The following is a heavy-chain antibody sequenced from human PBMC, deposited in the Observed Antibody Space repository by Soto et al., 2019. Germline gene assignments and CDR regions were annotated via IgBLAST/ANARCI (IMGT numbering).Heavy chain of an antibody. V-gene: IGHV1-69*14. J-gene: IGHJ4*02. CDR1: GDTFTPYA. Sequence: QVQLVQSGAEVKTPGSSVTVSCKASGDTFTPYAVSWVRQAPGQGLEWMGGIIPIAGTPTYAQKFQGRVTITADSSTSTTPMALRTLTSADPAAYYCARGYCVSTSCHSLDSWGQGTPVTVSS. D-gene: IGHD2-15*01. CDR3: ARGYCVSTSCHSLDS. CDR2: IIPIAGTP.